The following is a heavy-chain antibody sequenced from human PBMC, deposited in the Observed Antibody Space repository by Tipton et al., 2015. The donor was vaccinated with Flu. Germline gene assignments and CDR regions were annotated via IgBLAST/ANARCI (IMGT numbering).Heavy chain of an antibody. CDR3: ARLSYYDVDLKNFYFDY. D-gene: IGHD3-10*02. CDR2: IFYSGNT. CDR1: GGSISSHY. V-gene: IGHV4-59*08. J-gene: IGHJ4*02. Sequence: TLSLTCTVSGGSISSHYWTWIRQPPGKGLEWIGYIFYSGNTNYNPSLKSRVTMSLDTSKSQFSLMLRSVTAADTAVYYCARLSYYDVDLKNFYFDYWGQGALVTVSS.